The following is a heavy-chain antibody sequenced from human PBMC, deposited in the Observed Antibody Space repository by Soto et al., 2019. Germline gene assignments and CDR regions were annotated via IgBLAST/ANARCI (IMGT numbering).Heavy chain of an antibody. CDR2: ISSSSNTI. CDR3: AIDPFWSGFHGMDV. Sequence: QVQLVESGGGLVKPGGSLRLSCAASGFTFSDYYMNWIRQAPGKGLEWVSHISSSSNTIYYADSVKGRFTISRDNAKNSLYLQMNSLRAEDTAVYYCAIDPFWSGFHGMDVWGQGTTVTVSS. D-gene: IGHD3-3*01. J-gene: IGHJ6*02. CDR1: GFTFSDYY. V-gene: IGHV3-11*01.